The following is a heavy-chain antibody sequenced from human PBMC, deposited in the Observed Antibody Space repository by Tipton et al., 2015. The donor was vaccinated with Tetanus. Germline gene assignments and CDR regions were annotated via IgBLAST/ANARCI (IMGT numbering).Heavy chain of an antibody. Sequence: GLVKPSETLSLICTVSSGSFSSSYWTWIRQAAGKGLQWIGRIYGTGTTDYNPSLQSRVTMSIDTSKNQVSLKLTSVTAADTAFYYCARVGLVMAARRRNWFDPWGQGTLVTVSS. CDR1: SGSFSSSY. D-gene: IGHD6-6*01. V-gene: IGHV4-4*07. CDR2: IYGTGTT. J-gene: IGHJ5*02. CDR3: ARVGLVMAARRRNWFDP.